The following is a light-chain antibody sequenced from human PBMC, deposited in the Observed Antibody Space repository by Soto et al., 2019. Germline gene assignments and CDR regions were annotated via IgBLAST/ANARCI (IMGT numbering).Light chain of an antibody. CDR1: QSISSSY. Sequence: EIVLTQSPGTLSLSPGERATLSCRASQSISSSYLAWYQQRLGQAPRLLIYAASSRATGIPDRFSGGGSAADFTLTVSRLEREDFAVYYCQQYGSSPRTFGQGTKLEIK. CDR3: QQYGSSPRT. V-gene: IGKV3-20*01. CDR2: AAS. J-gene: IGKJ2*01.